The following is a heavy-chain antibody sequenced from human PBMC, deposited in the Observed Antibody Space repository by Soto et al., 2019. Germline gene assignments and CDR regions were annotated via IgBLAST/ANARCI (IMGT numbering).Heavy chain of an antibody. J-gene: IGHJ4*01. CDR1: GFTFSNAW. Sequence: PGGSLRLSCAASGFTFSNAWINWVRQAPGKGLEWVGRVKNKNDGGTTDFAAPVKGRFAISRDDSKNMVYLEMNNLQTEDTAIYYFTLDSYIPPIIVRFDYWGHGTLVTVSS. CDR3: TLDSYIPPIIVRFDY. D-gene: IGHD2-21*01. CDR2: VKNKNDGGTT. V-gene: IGHV3-15*07.